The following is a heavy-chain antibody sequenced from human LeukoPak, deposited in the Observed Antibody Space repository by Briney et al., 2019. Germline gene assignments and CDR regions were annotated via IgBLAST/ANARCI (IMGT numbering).Heavy chain of an antibody. D-gene: IGHD5-18*01. V-gene: IGHV4-30-2*01. Sequence: NPSETLSLTCAVSGGSISSGGYSWSWIRQPPGKGLEWIGYIYHSGSTYYNPSLRSRVTISVDRSKNQFSLKLSSVTAADTAVYYCARAQGTAMAAEWYFDLWGRGTLVTVSS. CDR2: IYHSGST. CDR1: GGSISSGGYS. J-gene: IGHJ2*01. CDR3: ARAQGTAMAAEWYFDL.